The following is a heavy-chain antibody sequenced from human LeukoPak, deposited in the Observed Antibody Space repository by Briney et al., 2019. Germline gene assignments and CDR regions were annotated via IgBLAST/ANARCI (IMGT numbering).Heavy chain of an antibody. D-gene: IGHD6-6*01. CDR2: ISSSDSTI. Sequence: EGSLRLSCAASGFTFNDYYMSWIRQAPGKGLEWVSYISSSDSTIYYADSVKGRFTISRDNAKNSLYLQMNNLRAEDTAVYYCARDIAARLNYYYGMDVWGLGTTVTVSS. V-gene: IGHV3-11*01. CDR3: ARDIAARLNYYYGMDV. CDR1: GFTFNDYY. J-gene: IGHJ6*02.